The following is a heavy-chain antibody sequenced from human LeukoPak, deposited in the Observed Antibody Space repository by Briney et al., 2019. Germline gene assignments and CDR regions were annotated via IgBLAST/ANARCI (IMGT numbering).Heavy chain of an antibody. V-gene: IGHV3-21*01. CDR2: ISSSSTYI. D-gene: IGHD3-10*01. CDR3: AKDLHYGSADY. CDR1: GFSFSNYS. Sequence: GGSLRLSCAASGFSFSNYSMNWVRQAPGKGLEWVSSISSSSTYIYYADSVKGRFTISRDNAKNSLYLQMNSLRAEDTAVYYCAKDLHYGSADYWGQGTLVTVSS. J-gene: IGHJ4*02.